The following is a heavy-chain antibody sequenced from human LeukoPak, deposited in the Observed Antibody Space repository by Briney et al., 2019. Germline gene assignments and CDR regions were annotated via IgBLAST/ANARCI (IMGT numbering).Heavy chain of an antibody. J-gene: IGHJ5*02. D-gene: IGHD2-21*02. V-gene: IGHV4-61*02. CDR3: ARALLAYCGGDCNNWFDP. Sequence: PSETLSLTCTVSGGPISSGSYYWSWIRQPAGKGLEWIGRIYTSGSTNYNPSLKSRVTISVDTSKNQFSLKLSSVTAADTAVYYCARALLAYCGGDCNNWFDPWGQGTLVTVSS. CDR1: GGPISSGSYY. CDR2: IYTSGST.